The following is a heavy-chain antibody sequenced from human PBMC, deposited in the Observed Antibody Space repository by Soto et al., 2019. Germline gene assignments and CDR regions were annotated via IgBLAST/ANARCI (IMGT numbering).Heavy chain of an antibody. CDR2: IWYDGSNK. D-gene: IGHD2-15*01. Sequence: PGGSLRLSCAASGFTFSSYGMHWVRQAPGKGLEWVAVIWYDGSNKYYADSVKGRFTISRDNSKNTLYLQMNSLRAEDTALYYCARDPPYCSGGSCYGMDVWGQGTTVTVSS. CDR1: GFTFSSYG. V-gene: IGHV3-33*01. CDR3: ARDPPYCSGGSCYGMDV. J-gene: IGHJ6*02.